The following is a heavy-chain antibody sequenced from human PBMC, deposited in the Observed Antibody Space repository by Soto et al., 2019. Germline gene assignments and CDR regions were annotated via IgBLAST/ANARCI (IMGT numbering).Heavy chain of an antibody. J-gene: IGHJ4*02. CDR1: GFAVSNTY. D-gene: IGHD3-10*01. V-gene: IGHV3-53*02. CDR2: IYNNGDS. CDR3: AKALQFYGSGTPFDY. Sequence: EVQLVETGGGLIQPGGSLRLSCAASGFAVSNTYLSWVRLAPGKGLEWVSIIYNNGDSYYPDSVRGRFTISRDTSKNMVFLQMNSLTAEDTAVYYCAKALQFYGSGTPFDYWGQGILVTVSS.